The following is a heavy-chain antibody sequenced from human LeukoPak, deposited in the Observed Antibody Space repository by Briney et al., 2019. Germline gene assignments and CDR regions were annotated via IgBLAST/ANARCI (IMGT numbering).Heavy chain of an antibody. CDR1: GFTFGDYA. CDR2: IRSKAYGGTA. Sequence: GRSLRLSCTASGFTFGDYAMSWFRQAPGKGLEWVVFIRSKAYGGTAEYAASVKGRFTISRDDSKSIAYLQMNNLKTEDTAVYYCTRFPTSGHDSGFDYRGQGTLVTVSS. D-gene: IGHD5-12*01. CDR3: TRFPTSGHDSGFDY. V-gene: IGHV3-49*03. J-gene: IGHJ4*02.